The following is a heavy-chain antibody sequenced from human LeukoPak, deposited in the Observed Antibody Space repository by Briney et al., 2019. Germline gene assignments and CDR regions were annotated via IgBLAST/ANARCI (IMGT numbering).Heavy chain of an antibody. D-gene: IGHD4-17*01. CDR2: IKQDGSMK. J-gene: IGHJ4*02. CDR3: ASDYGDYNY. CDR1: GFTFDDYA. V-gene: IGHV3-7*01. Sequence: GRSLRLSCAASGFTFDDYAMHWVRQAPGKGLEWVAGIKQDGSMKYYVDSVKGRFTISRDNAKNSLYLRMNSLRAEDTAVYYCASDYGDYNYWGQGTLVTVSS.